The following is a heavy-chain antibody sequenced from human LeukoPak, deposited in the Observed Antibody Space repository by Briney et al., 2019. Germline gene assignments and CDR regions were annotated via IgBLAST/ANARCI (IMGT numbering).Heavy chain of an antibody. V-gene: IGHV3-73*01. Sequence: GGSLRLSXAASGFTFSGSAMHWVRQASGKGLEWVGRIRSKANSYATAYAASVKGRFTISRDDSKNTAYLQMNSLRAEDTAIYYCARVSPSGNAYSHFDFWGQGTLVTVSS. D-gene: IGHD1-26*01. CDR2: IRSKANSYAT. CDR3: ARVSPSGNAYSHFDF. CDR1: GFTFSGSA. J-gene: IGHJ4*02.